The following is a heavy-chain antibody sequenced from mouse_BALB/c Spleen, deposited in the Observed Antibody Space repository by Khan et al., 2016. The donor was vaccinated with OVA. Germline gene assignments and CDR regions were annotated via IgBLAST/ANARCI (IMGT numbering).Heavy chain of an antibody. CDR3: ATLYGNPFAY. CDR1: GFTITDTY. CDR2: IDPPNDDS. J-gene: IGHJ3*01. D-gene: IGHD2-1*01. Sequence: VQLQQSGAELVKPGASVKLSCSASGFTITDTYIHWVKQRPEQGLVWIGRIDPPNDDSKYGPTFQDKATLTADTSSNTVYLQLSSLTSEDTAVDYYATLYGNPFAYWGQGTLVSVSA. V-gene: IGHV14-3*02.